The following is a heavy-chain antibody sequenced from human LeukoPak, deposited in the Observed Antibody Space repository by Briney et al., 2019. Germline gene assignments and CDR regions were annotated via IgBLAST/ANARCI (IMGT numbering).Heavy chain of an antibody. CDR1: GFTFSTYA. D-gene: IGHD6-13*01. J-gene: IGHJ4*02. V-gene: IGHV3-23*01. CDR2: ISDSGGST. Sequence: GGSLRLSCAASGFTFSTYAMTWVRQAPGKGLEWVSAISDSGGSTFYADSVKGRFTISRDNSKNTLYLQMNSLRAEDTAVYYCAKSWYDDYWGQGTLVTVSS. CDR3: AKSWYDDY.